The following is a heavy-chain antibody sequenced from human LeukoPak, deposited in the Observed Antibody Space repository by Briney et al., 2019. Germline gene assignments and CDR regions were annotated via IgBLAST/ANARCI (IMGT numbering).Heavy chain of an antibody. CDR3: AKDEGGSYSVAFDY. CDR1: GFTFSSYG. Sequence: GGSLRLSCAASGFTFSSYGMHWVRQAPGKGLEWVAFIRYDGSNKYYADSVKGRFTISRDNSKNTLYLQMNSLRAEDTAVYYCAKDEGGSYSVAFDYWGQGTLVTVSS. V-gene: IGHV3-30*02. J-gene: IGHJ4*02. D-gene: IGHD1-26*01. CDR2: IRYDGSNK.